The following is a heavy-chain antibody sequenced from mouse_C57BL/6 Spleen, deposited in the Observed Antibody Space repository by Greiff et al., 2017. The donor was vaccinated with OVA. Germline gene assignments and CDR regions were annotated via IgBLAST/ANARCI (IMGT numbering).Heavy chain of an antibody. CDR1: GFTFSSYG. V-gene: IGHV5-6*01. D-gene: IGHD4-1*01. Sequence: EVQVVESGGDLVKPGGSLKLSCAASGFTFSSYGMSWVRQTPDKRLEWVATISSGGSYTYYPDSVKGRFTISRDNAKNTLYLQMSSLKSEDTAMYYCARQLGRSYYFDYWGQGTTRTVSS. CDR3: ARQLGRSYYFDY. CDR2: ISSGGSYT. J-gene: IGHJ2*01.